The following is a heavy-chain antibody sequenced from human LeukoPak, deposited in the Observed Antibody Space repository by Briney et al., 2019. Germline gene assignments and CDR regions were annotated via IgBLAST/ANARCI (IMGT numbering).Heavy chain of an antibody. Sequence: ASVKVSCKASGYTFTGYYIHWVRQAPGQGLEWMGWMNFNSGGTYYAQKFQDRVTMTRDTSISTANMELSRLTSDDTAVYYCARENRYYDYWGQGTLVTVSS. V-gene: IGHV1-2*02. CDR3: ARENRYYDY. D-gene: IGHD1-14*01. CDR1: GYTFTGYY. J-gene: IGHJ4*02. CDR2: MNFNSGGT.